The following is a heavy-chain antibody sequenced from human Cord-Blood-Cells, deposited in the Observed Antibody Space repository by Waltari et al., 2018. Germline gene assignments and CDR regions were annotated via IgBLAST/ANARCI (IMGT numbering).Heavy chain of an antibody. Sequence: EVQLVESGGGLVQPGGSLRLSCAASGFTFSSYWMSWVRQAPGQGLEAKIKPDGSAKYYGDSVKGRVTIASDYAKNSLYMQMNSLRAEDTAVYYCARDVMPGTTKGGRGAFDIWGQGTMVTVSS. V-gene: IGHV3-7*01. D-gene: IGHD1-7*01. CDR3: ARDVMPGTTKGGRGAFDI. CDR2: IKPDGSAK. CDR1: GFTFSSYW. J-gene: IGHJ3*02.